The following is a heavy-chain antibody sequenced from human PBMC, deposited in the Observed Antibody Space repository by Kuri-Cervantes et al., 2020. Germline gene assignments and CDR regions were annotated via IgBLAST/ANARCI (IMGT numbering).Heavy chain of an antibody. CDR1: GFTFSSYA. Sequence: ETLSLTCAASGFTFSSYAMSWVCQAPGKGLEWVSAISGSGGSTYYADSVKGRFTISRDNSKNTLYLQMNTLRAEDTAAYYCANGSSGLFDPWGQGTLVTVSS. J-gene: IGHJ5*02. V-gene: IGHV3-23*01. CDR3: ANGSSGLFDP. CDR2: ISGSGGST. D-gene: IGHD5-12*01.